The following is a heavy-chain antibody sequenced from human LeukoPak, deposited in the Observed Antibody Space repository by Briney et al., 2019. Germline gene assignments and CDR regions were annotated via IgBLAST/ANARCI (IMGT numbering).Heavy chain of an antibody. V-gene: IGHV1-2*02. CDR1: GYTFTAYY. CDR2: INPNSGGT. J-gene: IGHJ4*02. CDR3: ARLFDWLSLRFDY. Sequence: ASVKVSCKASGYTFTAYYMHWVRQAPGQGLEWMGWINPNSGGTTYAQKFQGRVTMSRDTSISTVYMELSRLRSDDTAVYYCARLFDWLSLRFDYWGQGTLVTVSS. D-gene: IGHD3-9*01.